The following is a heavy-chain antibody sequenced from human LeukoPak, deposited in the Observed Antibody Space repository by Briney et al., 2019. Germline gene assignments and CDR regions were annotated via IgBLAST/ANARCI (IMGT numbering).Heavy chain of an antibody. CDR2: INPNSGGT. D-gene: IGHD3-9*01. V-gene: IGHV1-2*02. Sequence: VASVKVSCKASGYTFTGYYMHWVRQAPGQGLEWMGWINPNSGGTNYAQKFQGRVTMTWDTSISTAYMELSSLRSDDTAVYYCAREYILTAYYGDYWGQGTLVTVSS. CDR3: AREYILTAYYGDY. CDR1: GYTFTGYY. J-gene: IGHJ4*02.